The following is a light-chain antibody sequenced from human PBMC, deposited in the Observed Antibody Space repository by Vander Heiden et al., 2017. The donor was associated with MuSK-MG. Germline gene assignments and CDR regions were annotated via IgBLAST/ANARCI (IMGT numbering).Light chain of an antibody. Sequence: QSVLTQPPSASGTHGQRVTISCSGSSSNIGSKTVNWYQQLPGTAPKLLIYMHDPRPSGVPDRFSGSKSGTSASLAISGLQSEDEADYYCAAWDDSLNGVVFGGGTKLTVL. CDR2: MHD. CDR3: AAWDDSLNGVV. J-gene: IGLJ2*01. V-gene: IGLV1-44*01. CDR1: SSNIGSKT.